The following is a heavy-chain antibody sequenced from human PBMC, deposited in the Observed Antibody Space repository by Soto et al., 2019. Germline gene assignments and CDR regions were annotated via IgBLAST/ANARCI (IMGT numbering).Heavy chain of an antibody. D-gene: IGHD6-19*01. CDR3: ARSREQWLAYYYYYGMDV. CDR1: GYTFTGYY. CDR2: INPNSGGT. J-gene: IGHJ6*02. V-gene: IGHV1-2*04. Sequence: ASVKVSCKASGYTFTGYYMHWVRQAPGQALEWMGWINPNSGGTNYAQKFQGWVTMTRDTSISTAYMELSRLRSDDTAVYYCARSREQWLAYYYYYGMDVWGQGTTVTVSS.